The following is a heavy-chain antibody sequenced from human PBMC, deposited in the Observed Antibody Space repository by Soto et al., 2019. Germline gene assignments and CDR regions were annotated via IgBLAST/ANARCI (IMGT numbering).Heavy chain of an antibody. CDR3: ARGYCSSTSCYAAVNVYYYYYMDV. D-gene: IGHD2-2*01. Sequence: VASVKVSCKASGGTFSSYAISWVRQAPGQGLEWMGGIIPIFGTANYAQKFQGRVTITRDTSASTAYMELSSLRSEDTAVYYCARGYCSSTSCYAAVNVYYYYYMDVWGKGTTVTVSS. CDR2: IIPIFGTA. CDR1: GGTFSSYA. J-gene: IGHJ6*03. V-gene: IGHV1-69*05.